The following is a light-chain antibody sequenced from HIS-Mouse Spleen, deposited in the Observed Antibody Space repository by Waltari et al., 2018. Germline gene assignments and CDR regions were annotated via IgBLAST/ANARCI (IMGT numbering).Light chain of an antibody. Sequence: DIVMTQSPDSLAVSLGERATINCKSSQSVLYSSNNKNYLAWYQQKPGQPPTLLIYWASTRESGVPDRFSGSGSGTDFTLTISRLQAEDVAVYYCQQYYSTPYTFGQGTKLEIK. J-gene: IGKJ2*01. CDR1: QSVLYSSNNKNY. CDR3: QQYYSTPYT. V-gene: IGKV4-1*01. CDR2: WAS.